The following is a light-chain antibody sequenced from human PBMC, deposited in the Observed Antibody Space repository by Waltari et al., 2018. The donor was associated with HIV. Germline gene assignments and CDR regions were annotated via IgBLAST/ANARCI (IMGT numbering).Light chain of an antibody. Sequence: QSVLTQPPSASGTPGQRVTISCSGSSSNIGSNYVYWYQQLPGTAPKLLIYRNNPRPSGCPDRFSGSKSGTSASLAISGLRSEDEADYYCAAWDDSLRGFYVFGTGTKVTVL. CDR1: SSNIGSNY. CDR3: AAWDDSLRGFYV. V-gene: IGLV1-47*01. CDR2: RNN. J-gene: IGLJ1*01.